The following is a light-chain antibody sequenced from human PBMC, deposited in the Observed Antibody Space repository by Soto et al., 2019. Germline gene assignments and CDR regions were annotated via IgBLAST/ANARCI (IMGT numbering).Light chain of an antibody. CDR2: SAS. CDR1: QDIGNW. Sequence: DIQLTQSPGSMASSFCGRVTITCRASQDIGNWMTWYQQKPGKAPKLLIYSASTLVRGVPSRFSGSGSGTEFTLTISGLQPEDSLTYYCQQAKSFPITFGQGTRLEI. V-gene: IGKV1-12*01. CDR3: QQAKSFPIT. J-gene: IGKJ5*01.